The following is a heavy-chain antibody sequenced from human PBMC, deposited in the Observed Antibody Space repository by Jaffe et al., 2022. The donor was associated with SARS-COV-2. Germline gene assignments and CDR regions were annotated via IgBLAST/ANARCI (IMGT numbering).Heavy chain of an antibody. V-gene: IGHV3-15*01. CDR1: GFTFSNAW. CDR2: IKSKTDGGTT. J-gene: IGHJ4*02. D-gene: IGHD3-10*01. Sequence: EVQLVESGGGLVKPGGSLRLSCAASGFTFSNAWMSWVRQAPGKGLEWVGRIKSKTDGGTTDYAAPVKGRFTISRDDSKNTLYLQMNSLKTEDTAVYYCTTEPQFYGLMFDYWGQGTLVTVSS. CDR3: TTEPQFYGLMFDY.